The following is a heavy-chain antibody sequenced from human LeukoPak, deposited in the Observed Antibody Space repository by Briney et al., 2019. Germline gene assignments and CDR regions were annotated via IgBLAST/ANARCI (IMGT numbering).Heavy chain of an antibody. CDR2: IYYSGST. J-gene: IGHJ4*02. D-gene: IGHD2/OR15-2a*01. Sequence: TSETLSLTCSVSGGSISSYYWSWIRQHPGKGLEWIGYIYYSGSTYYNPSLKSRVTISIDTSKNQFSLRLSSVTAADTAVYYCARDSTTEFDYWGQGTLVTVSS. CDR1: GGSISSYY. V-gene: IGHV4-59*06. CDR3: ARDSTTEFDY.